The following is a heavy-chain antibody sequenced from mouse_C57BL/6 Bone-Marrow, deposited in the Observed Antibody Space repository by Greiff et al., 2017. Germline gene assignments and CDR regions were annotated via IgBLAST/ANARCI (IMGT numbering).Heavy chain of an antibody. J-gene: IGHJ2*01. D-gene: IGHD3-2*02. CDR3: TRASRQLRLYYFDY. V-gene: IGHV1-5*01. CDR2: IYPGNSDT. Sequence: VQLQQSGTVLARPGASVKMSCKTSGYTFTSYWMHWVKQRPGQGLEWIGAIYPGNSDTSYNQKFKGKAKLTAVTSASTAYMELSSLTNEDYAVYYCTRASRQLRLYYFDYWGQGTTLTVSS. CDR1: GYTFTSYW.